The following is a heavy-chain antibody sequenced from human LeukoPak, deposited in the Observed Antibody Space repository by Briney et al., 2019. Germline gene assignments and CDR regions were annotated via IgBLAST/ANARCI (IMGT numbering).Heavy chain of an antibody. CDR3: ARGGGPTYLYCSSTSCYGYFDY. CDR2: INPNSGGT. Sequence: ASVKVSCKASGYTFTGYYMHWVPQAPGQGLEWMGWINPNSGGTNYAQKFQGRVTMTRDTSISTAYMELSRLRSDDTAVYYCARGGGPTYLYCSSTSCYGYFDYWGQGTLVTVSS. D-gene: IGHD2-2*01. V-gene: IGHV1-2*02. J-gene: IGHJ4*02. CDR1: GYTFTGYY.